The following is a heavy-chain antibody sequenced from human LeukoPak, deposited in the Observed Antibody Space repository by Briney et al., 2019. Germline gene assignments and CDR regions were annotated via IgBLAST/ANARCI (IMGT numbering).Heavy chain of an antibody. CDR1: GGTLSSYA. V-gene: IGHV1-69*04. CDR2: IIPILGIA. J-gene: IGHJ4*02. D-gene: IGHD6-13*01. Sequence: GASVKVSCKASGGTLSSYAISWVRQAPGQGLEWMGRIIPILGIANYAQKFQGRVTITADKSTSTAYMELSSLRSEDTAVYYCASGSSWSVDYWGQGTLVTVSS. CDR3: ASGSSWSVDY.